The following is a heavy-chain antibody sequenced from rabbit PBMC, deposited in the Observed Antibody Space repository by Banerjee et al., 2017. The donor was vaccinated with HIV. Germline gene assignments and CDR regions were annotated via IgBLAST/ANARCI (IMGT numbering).Heavy chain of an antibody. CDR3: VSYDDYGDRNL. CDR2: IYGGKGTI. V-gene: IGHV1S7*01. J-gene: IGHJ4*01. D-gene: IGHD2-1*01. CDR1: GFDVSSYY. Sequence: QLKETGGGLVQPGGSLTLSCKASGFDVSSYYMSWVRQAPGRGLEWIGIIYGGKGTIDYASWVNGRFTISSDNAQNTLYLQLNSLTAADTATYFCVSYDDYGDRNLWGPGTLVTVS.